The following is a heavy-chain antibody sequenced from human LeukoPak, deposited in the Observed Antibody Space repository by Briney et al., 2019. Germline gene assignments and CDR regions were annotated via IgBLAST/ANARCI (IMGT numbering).Heavy chain of an antibody. Sequence: ASVKVSCKVSGYTLTELSMLWVRQAPGKGLEWMGGFDPEDGETIYAQKFQGRVTMTEDTSTDTAYMELSSLRSEDTAVYYCATSTPYKGGSSGGWFDPWGQGTLVTVSS. V-gene: IGHV1-24*01. J-gene: IGHJ5*02. CDR1: GYTLTELS. D-gene: IGHD1-26*01. CDR3: ATSTPYKGGSSGGWFDP. CDR2: FDPEDGET.